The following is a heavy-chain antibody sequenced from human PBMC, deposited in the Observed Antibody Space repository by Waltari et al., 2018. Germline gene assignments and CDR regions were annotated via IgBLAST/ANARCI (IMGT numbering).Heavy chain of an antibody. CDR1: GFTFSTDA. CDR3: AKGARSYGDFITPVGNYYYGLDV. Sequence: EVHLLDSGGGLVQPGGSLRLSCSASGFTFSTDALTWVRQAPGKGREWVSSVSAIGWSKYYADSVKGRFTISRDNSKNTVYLQMNSLRPEDTAVYYCAKGARSYGDFITPVGNYYYGLDVWGQGTTVTISS. J-gene: IGHJ6*02. V-gene: IGHV3-23*01. D-gene: IGHD4-17*01. CDR2: VSAIGWSK.